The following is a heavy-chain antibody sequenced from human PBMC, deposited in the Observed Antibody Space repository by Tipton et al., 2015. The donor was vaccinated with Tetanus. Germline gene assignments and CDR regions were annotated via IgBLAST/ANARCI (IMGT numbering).Heavy chain of an antibody. V-gene: IGHV1-69*01. CDR2: IIPIFGTA. Sequence: QLVQSGAEVKKPGSSVKVSCKASGGTFSSYAISWVRQAPGQGLEWMGGIIPIFGTANYAQKFQGRVTITADASTSPAYMELSSRRYEVTAVYYCARTGELSDYYYVAVWGKGPTVTGSS. CDR3: ARTGELSDYYYVAV. D-gene: IGHD1-26*01. J-gene: IGHJ6*03. CDR1: GGTFSSYA.